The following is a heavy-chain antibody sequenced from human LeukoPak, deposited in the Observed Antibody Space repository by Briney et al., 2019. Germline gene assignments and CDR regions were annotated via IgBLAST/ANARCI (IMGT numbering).Heavy chain of an antibody. CDR1: GYTFTSYD. CDR2: MNPNSGNT. D-gene: IGHD3-10*01. V-gene: IGHV1-8*03. J-gene: IGHJ5*02. Sequence: GASVKVSCKASGYTFTSYDINWERQAPGQGLEWMGWMNPNSGNTGYAQKFQGRVTITRNTSISTAYMELSSLRSEDTAVYYCARGRITMVRGVIIYWFDPWGQGTLVTVSS. CDR3: ARGRITMVRGVIIYWFDP.